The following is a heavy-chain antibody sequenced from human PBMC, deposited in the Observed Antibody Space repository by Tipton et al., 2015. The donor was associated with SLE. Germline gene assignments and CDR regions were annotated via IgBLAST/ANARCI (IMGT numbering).Heavy chain of an antibody. D-gene: IGHD6-19*01. V-gene: IGHV4-38-2*01. CDR2: IYHSGST. J-gene: IGHJ4*02. CDR3: ARVYSSGWCAH. CDR1: GYSISSGYY. Sequence: TLSLTCAVSGYSISSGYYWGWIRQPPGKGLEWIGSIYHSGSTYYNPSLKSRVTISVDTSKNRSSLKLSSVTAADTAVYYCARVYSSGWCAHWGQGTLVTVSS.